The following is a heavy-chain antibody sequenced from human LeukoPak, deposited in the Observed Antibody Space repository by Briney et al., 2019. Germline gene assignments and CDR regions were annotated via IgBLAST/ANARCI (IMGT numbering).Heavy chain of an antibody. CDR3: AIEGYCSGGTCYTNWFDT. J-gene: IGHJ5*02. CDR2: ISSSGSTI. V-gene: IGHV3-48*03. D-gene: IGHD2-15*01. CDR1: GFTFSSYE. Sequence: GGSLRLSCAASGFTFSSYEMNWVRQAPGKGLEWVSYISSSGSTIYYADSVKGRFTISRDNAQNSLYLQMNSLRDEDTAVYYCAIEGYCSGGTCYTNWFDTWGQGTLVTVSS.